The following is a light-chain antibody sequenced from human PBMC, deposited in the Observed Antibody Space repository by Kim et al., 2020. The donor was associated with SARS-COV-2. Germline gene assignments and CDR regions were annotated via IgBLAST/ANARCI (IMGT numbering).Light chain of an antibody. Sequence: MSASLRVRSGVPSRFSGSGSGTDFTLTISSLQLEDFATYYCQQSFGTPHTFGQGTKLEI. CDR3: QQSFGTPHT. CDR2: ASL. J-gene: IGKJ2*01. V-gene: IGKV1-39*01.